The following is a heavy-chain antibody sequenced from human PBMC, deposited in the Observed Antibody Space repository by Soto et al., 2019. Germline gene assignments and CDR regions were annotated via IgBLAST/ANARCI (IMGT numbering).Heavy chain of an antibody. J-gene: IGHJ6*02. CDR3: ARIPIASAGYYFYGVDV. CDR1: GFKLTTSGMC. Sequence: GSGPTLVNPTQTLALTCTFSGFKLTTSGMCVSWIRQPPGKALEWLARIDWNDDKYYRTSLKTRLTISKDTFKNQVVLTMTNMDPVDTATYYCARIPIASAGYYFYGVDVWGQGTTVTVSS. V-gene: IGHV2-70*11. CDR2: IDWNDDK. D-gene: IGHD6-13*01.